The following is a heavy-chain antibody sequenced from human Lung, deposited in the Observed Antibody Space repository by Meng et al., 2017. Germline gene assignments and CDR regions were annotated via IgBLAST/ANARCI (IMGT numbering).Heavy chain of an antibody. J-gene: IGHJ4*02. V-gene: IGHV3-15*01. CDR3: ATGAAAADH. Sequence: VEVGGYGGGLVKPGGSFRLSCVASGFSFADAWMSWVRQAPGKGLEWVGRIKSNSDGGTTDYAAPVKGRFTISRDDSKNTLYLQMNSLITEDTAVYFCATGAAAADHWGQGTLVTVSS. CDR2: IKSNSDGGTT. CDR1: GFSFADAW. D-gene: IGHD6-13*01.